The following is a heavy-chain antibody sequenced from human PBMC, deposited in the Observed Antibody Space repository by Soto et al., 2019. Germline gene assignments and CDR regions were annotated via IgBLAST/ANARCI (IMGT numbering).Heavy chain of an antibody. Sequence: TLSLTCTVSGGSISSYPWSWIRQPAGKGLEWIGRIYTTGNTNYNPSLKSRVTMSVDTSKSQLSLKMNSVTAADTAVYYCARDDAVLGQASDYYKYYYGMDVWGQGTTVTVYS. D-gene: IGHD3-10*01. CDR3: ARDDAVLGQASDYYKYYYGMDV. V-gene: IGHV4-4*07. CDR2: IYTTGNT. CDR1: GGSISSYP. J-gene: IGHJ6*02.